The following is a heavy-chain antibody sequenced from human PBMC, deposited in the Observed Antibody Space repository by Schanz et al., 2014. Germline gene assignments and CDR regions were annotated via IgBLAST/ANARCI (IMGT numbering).Heavy chain of an antibody. CDR3: AREDMLRGIRAFDI. D-gene: IGHD3-10*01. Sequence: EVQLVESGGGLVQPGRSLRLSCAASGFTFSSYGMSWVCQAPGKGLEWVSGISSSGSTYYADSVKGRFTISRDNSKNSLYLQMNSLRVEDTAVYYCAREDMLRGIRAFDIWGQGTMVTVSS. CDR1: GFTFSSYG. CDR2: ISSSGST. V-gene: IGHV3-23*04. J-gene: IGHJ3*02.